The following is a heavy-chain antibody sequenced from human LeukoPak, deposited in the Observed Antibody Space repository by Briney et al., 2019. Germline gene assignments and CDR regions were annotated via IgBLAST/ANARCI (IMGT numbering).Heavy chain of an antibody. V-gene: IGHV4-4*07. CDR1: DDSISRYY. Sequence: SETLSLTCTVSDDSISRYYWSWIRQPAGKGLEWIGRISTSGSTNYSPSLKSRVTMSVDTSKNQFSLKLSSVTDADTAVYYCARDFYESSGHYHFDYWGQGTLVTVSS. J-gene: IGHJ4*02. CDR3: ARDFYESSGHYHFDY. D-gene: IGHD3-22*01. CDR2: ISTSGST.